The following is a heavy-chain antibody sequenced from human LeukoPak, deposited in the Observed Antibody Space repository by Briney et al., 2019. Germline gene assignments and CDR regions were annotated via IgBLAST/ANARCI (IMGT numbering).Heavy chain of an antibody. CDR2: INHSGST. D-gene: IGHD6-19*01. CDR3: ARVRPVWVIAVAGPFDY. Sequence: ETLSLTCAVYGGSFSGYYWSWIRQPPGEGLEWIGEINHSGSTNYNPSLKSRVTISVDTSKNQFSLKLSSVTAADTAVYYCARVRPVWVIAVAGPFDYWGQGTLVTVSS. V-gene: IGHV4-34*01. CDR1: GGSFSGYY. J-gene: IGHJ4*02.